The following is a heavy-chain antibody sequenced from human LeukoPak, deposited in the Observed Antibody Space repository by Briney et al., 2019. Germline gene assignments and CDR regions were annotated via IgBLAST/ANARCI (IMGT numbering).Heavy chain of an antibody. J-gene: IGHJ4*02. CDR3: AKDPRYVWGSHHDY. D-gene: IGHD3-16*01. V-gene: IGHV3-23*01. CDR2: ISGSGGST. CDR1: GFTFSSYG. Sequence: QPGGPLRLSCAASGFTFSSYGMHWVRQAPGKGLEWVSAISGSGGSTYYADSVKGRFTISRDNSKNTLYLQMNSLRAEDTAVYYCAKDPRYVWGSHHDYWGQGTLVTVSS.